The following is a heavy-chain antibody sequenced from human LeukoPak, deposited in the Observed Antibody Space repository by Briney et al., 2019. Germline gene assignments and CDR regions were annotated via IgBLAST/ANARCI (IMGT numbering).Heavy chain of an antibody. D-gene: IGHD2-21*02. V-gene: IGHV3-23*01. Sequence: GGSLRLSCAASGFTFSTYAMTWVRQAPGKGLEWVSGINSNGDEIYYADSVRGRFTISRDNSNNALYLQMDSLRAEDTAVYYCTSCGGDCYSVYWGQGTLVTVSS. CDR2: INSNGDEI. CDR3: TSCGGDCYSVY. J-gene: IGHJ4*02. CDR1: GFTFSTYA.